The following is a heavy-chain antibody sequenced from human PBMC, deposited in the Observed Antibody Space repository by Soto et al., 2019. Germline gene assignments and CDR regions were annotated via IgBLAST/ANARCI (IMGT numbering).Heavy chain of an antibody. V-gene: IGHV1-3*01. D-gene: IGHD6-13*01. CDR3: ARLYSSSWYSYGWFDP. CDR2: INAGNGNT. CDR1: GYTFTSYA. Sequence: ASVKVSCKASGYTFTSYAMHWVRQAPGQRLEWMGWINAGNGNTKYSQKFQGRVTITADKSTSTAYMELSSLRSEDTALYYCARLYSSSWYSYGWFDPWGQGTLVTVSS. J-gene: IGHJ5*02.